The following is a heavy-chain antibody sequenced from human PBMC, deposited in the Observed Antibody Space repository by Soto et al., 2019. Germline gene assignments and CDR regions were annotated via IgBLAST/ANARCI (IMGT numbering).Heavy chain of an antibody. CDR1: GFSFTTDGMG. Sequence: QITLKESGPTLVKPTQTLTLTCTFSGFSFTTDGMGVGWIRQPPGKALEWLALIYWDDDKRYSPSLKSRLTRTKDAPRNQVVVTMSIMEPRDRATYYCAPLYWAAGGTRYYFGYWGQGTLVTVSS. D-gene: IGHD2-15*01. CDR2: IYWDDDK. CDR3: APLYWAAGGTRYYFGY. J-gene: IGHJ4*02. V-gene: IGHV2-5*02.